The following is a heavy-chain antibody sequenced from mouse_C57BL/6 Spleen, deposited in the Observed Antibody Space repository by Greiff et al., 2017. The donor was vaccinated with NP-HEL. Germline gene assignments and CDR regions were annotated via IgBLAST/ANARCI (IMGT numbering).Heavy chain of an antibody. Sequence: EVHLVESGGDLVKPGGSLKLSCAASGFTFSSYGMSWVRQTPDKRLEWVATISSGGSYTYYPDSVKGRFTISRDNAKNTLYLQMSSLKSEDTAMYYCASHYYGSKTPFAYWGQGTLVTVSA. V-gene: IGHV5-6*01. D-gene: IGHD1-1*01. CDR1: GFTFSSYG. J-gene: IGHJ3*01. CDR2: ISSGGSYT. CDR3: ASHYYGSKTPFAY.